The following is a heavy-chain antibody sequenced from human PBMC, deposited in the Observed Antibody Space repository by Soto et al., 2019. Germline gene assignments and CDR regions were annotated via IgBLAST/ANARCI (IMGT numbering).Heavy chain of an antibody. CDR1: GGSISSYD. CDR2: IYYSGST. D-gene: IGHD3-3*02. CDR3: AAGGGRISSPRRKRKTYYFDY. Sequence: KTSETLSLTCTVSGGSISSYDWSWIRQPPGKGLEWIGYIYYSGSTNYNPSLKSRVTISVDTSKNQFSLKLSSVTAADTAVYYCAAGGGRISSPRRKRKTYYFDYCGQGTLVTLSS. J-gene: IGHJ4*02. V-gene: IGHV4-59*01.